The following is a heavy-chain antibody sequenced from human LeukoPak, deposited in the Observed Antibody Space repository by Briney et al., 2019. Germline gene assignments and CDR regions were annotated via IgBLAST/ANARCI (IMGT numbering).Heavy chain of an antibody. CDR2: IYTSGST. CDR1: GGSISSGSYY. J-gene: IGHJ4*02. D-gene: IGHD5-18*01. CDR3: ARGLSYADY. Sequence: SETLSLTCTVSGGSISSGSYYWSWIRQPAGKGLEWIGRIYTSGSTNYNPSLKSRVTISVDTSKNQFSLKLSSVTAADTAVYYCARGLSYADYWGQGTLVTVSS. V-gene: IGHV4-61*02.